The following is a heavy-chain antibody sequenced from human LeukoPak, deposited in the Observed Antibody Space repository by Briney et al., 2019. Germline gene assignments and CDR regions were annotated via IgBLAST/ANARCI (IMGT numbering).Heavy chain of an antibody. V-gene: IGHV3-33*06. Sequence: TGGSLRLSCAASGFTFSTHAMHWVRQAPAKGLEWVAMIYYDGSNKHYADSVKGRFTISRDNSKNTLYLQMNSLRAEDTAVYYCAKGIQKWDARPIAAAGTPHWGQGTLVIVSS. D-gene: IGHD6-13*01. J-gene: IGHJ1*01. CDR2: IYYDGSNK. CDR3: AKGIQKWDARPIAAAGTPH. CDR1: GFTFSTHA.